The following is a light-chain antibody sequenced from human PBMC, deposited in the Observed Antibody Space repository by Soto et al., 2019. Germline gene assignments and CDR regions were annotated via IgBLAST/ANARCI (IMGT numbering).Light chain of an antibody. CDR3: QQYDDWPPWT. Sequence: EVVVTQSPATLSLSPGERASLSCRTSQTVNSNLAWYQQKPGQAPRLLIYAASTRAASIPARFSGSGSATEFTLTIRSLQSEDFAVYYCQQYDDWPPWTFGQGTKVESK. J-gene: IGKJ1*01. CDR2: AAS. CDR1: QTVNSN. V-gene: IGKV3D-15*01.